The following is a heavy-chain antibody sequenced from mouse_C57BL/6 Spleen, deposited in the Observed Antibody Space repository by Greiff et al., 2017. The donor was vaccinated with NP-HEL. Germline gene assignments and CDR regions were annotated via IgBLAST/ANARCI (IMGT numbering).Heavy chain of an antibody. J-gene: IGHJ1*03. Sequence: EVQVVESGEGLVKPGGSLKLSCAASGFTFSSYAMSWVRQTPEKRLEWVAYISSGGDYIYYADTVKGRFTISRDNARNTLYLQMSSLKSEDTAMYYCTRGGVYYYGSSLWSFDVWGTGTTVTVSS. CDR2: ISSGGDYI. D-gene: IGHD1-1*01. CDR3: TRGGVYYYGSSLWSFDV. CDR1: GFTFSSYA. V-gene: IGHV5-9-1*02.